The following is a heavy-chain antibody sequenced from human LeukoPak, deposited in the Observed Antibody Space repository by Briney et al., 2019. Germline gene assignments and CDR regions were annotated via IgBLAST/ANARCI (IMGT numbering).Heavy chain of an antibody. V-gene: IGHV3-33*01. J-gene: IGHJ4*02. CDR1: GFNFFTYG. Sequence: PGGSLRLSCAASGFNFFTYGMHWVRQAPGKGLEWVAVIWYDGSNKYYADSVKGRFTISRDNSKTTLSLQMNSLRAEDTAVYYCARVMRGFGGLDYWGQGTLVTVSS. D-gene: IGHD3-10*01. CDR2: IWYDGSNK. CDR3: ARVMRGFGGLDY.